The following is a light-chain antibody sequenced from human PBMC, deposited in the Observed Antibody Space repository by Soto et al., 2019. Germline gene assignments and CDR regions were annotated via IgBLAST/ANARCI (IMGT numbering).Light chain of an antibody. V-gene: IGKV1-5*01. CDR3: MQKYFYPFT. CDR2: AAS. J-gene: IGKJ3*01. Sequence: DIQMTQSPSTLSATAGDRVTITCRASQSISAWLAWYQQKPGKAPKLLIYAASNLQSGVPARFSGSGSGTDFTLTISSLQPEDFATYYCMQKYFYPFTVGPGTKVDV. CDR1: QSISAW.